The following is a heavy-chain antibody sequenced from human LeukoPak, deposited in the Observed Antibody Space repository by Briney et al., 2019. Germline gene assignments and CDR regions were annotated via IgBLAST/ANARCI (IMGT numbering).Heavy chain of an antibody. V-gene: IGHV4-59*12. D-gene: IGHD1-1*01. CDR1: GGSISSYY. Sequence: SETLSLTCTVSGGSISSYYWSWIRQPPGKGLEWIGYIYYSGSTYYNPSLKSRVTMSVDTSKNQFSLKLSSVTAADTAVYYCARDRGTWNDDGFDYWGQGTLVTVSS. CDR2: IYYSGST. CDR3: ARDRGTWNDDGFDY. J-gene: IGHJ4*02.